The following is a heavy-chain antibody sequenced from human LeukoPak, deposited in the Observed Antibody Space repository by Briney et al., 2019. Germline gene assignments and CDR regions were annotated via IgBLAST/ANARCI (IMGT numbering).Heavy chain of an antibody. V-gene: IGHV1-3*01. CDR1: GYTFTSYA. D-gene: IGHD5-18*01. CDR3: ARVDTAMGNYGMDV. J-gene: IGHJ6*02. Sequence: ASVTVSCKASGYTFTSYAMHWVRQAPGQRLEWMGRVNAGNGNTKYSQKFQGRVTITRDTSASTAYMELSSLRSEDTAVYYCARVDTAMGNYGMDVWGQGTTVTVSS. CDR2: VNAGNGNT.